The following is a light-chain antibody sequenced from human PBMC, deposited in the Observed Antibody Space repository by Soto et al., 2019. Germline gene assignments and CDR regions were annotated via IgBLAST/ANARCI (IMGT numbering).Light chain of an antibody. V-gene: IGKV1-39*01. Sequence: DIQMTQSPSSLSAPVGDRVTITCRASENIRTYLNWYQQKPGKAPKLLIYAASTLQSGIPSRFSGSGSGTDFIFTISSXQPEDFAAYFCQQSYNSPPTFGQGTKVDIK. J-gene: IGKJ1*01. CDR2: AAS. CDR1: ENIRTY. CDR3: QQSYNSPPT.